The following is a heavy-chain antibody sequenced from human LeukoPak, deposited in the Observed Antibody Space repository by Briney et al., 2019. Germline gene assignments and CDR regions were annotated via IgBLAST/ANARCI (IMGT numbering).Heavy chain of an antibody. V-gene: IGHV3-53*01. CDR2: IYSGDNT. J-gene: IGHJ3*01. CDR3: TKSGPPDPY. Sequence: GGSLRLSCVASGLTFSSNDMSWVRQAPGKGLEWVSFIYSGDNTFYADSVKGRFTISRDNAKNTLYLQMDSLRAEDTAMYYCTKSGPPDPYWGQGTMVTVSS. D-gene: IGHD1-14*01. CDR1: GLTFSSND.